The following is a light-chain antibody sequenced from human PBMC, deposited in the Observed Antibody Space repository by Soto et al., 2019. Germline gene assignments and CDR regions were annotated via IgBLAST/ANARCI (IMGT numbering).Light chain of an antibody. CDR1: QGISNY. CDR2: SAS. V-gene: IGKV1-16*02. J-gene: IGKJ4*01. Sequence: DIQMTQSPSSLSASVGDRVTITCRASQGISNYLGWFQQKPGQAPKSLIYSASSLQSGVLSKFSGSGSGTDFTLTISSLQPEDSATYYCHQYNSLPLTFGGGTKVEI. CDR3: HQYNSLPLT.